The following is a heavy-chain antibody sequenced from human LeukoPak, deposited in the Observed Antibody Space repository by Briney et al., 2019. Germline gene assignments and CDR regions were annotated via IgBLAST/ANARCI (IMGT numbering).Heavy chain of an antibody. CDR3: ARDQLGPFPFDY. D-gene: IGHD6-13*01. CDR1: GFTVSSNY. J-gene: IGHJ4*02. Sequence: HPGGSLRLSCAASGFTVSSNYMSWVRQAPGKGLGWVSVIYGRGSTYYADSVKGRFTISRDKTKNSLYLQMNSLRAEDTSVYYCARDQLGPFPFDYWGQGTLVTVSS. V-gene: IGHV3-66*01. CDR2: IYGRGST.